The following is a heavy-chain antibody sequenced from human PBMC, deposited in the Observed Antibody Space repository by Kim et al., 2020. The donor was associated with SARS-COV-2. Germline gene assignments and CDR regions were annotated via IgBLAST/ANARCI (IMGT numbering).Heavy chain of an antibody. J-gene: IGHJ4*02. V-gene: IGHV3-23*01. CDR1: GFTFSSYA. Sequence: GGSLRLSCAASGFTFSSYAMSWVRQAPGKGLEWVSAISGSGGSTYYADSVKGRFTISRDNSKNTLYLQMNSLRAEDTAVYYCANEGASWVVAATQPFDYWGQGTLVTVSS. CDR2: ISGSGGST. D-gene: IGHD2-15*01. CDR3: ANEGASWVVAATQPFDY.